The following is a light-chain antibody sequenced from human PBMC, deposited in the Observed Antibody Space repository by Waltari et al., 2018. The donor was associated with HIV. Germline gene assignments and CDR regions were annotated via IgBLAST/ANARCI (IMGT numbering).Light chain of an antibody. V-gene: IGLV2-8*01. CDR2: DVS. CDR3: ASHAGSKDV. Sequence: QSALPQPPSASGSPGQSVTISCTGTSSHIGAYNYVPWFQQHPGKAPKLMIFDVSKRPSGVPDRFSGSKSGNTASLTVSGLQAEDEADYYCASHAGSKDVFGGGTKLTVL. CDR1: SSHIGAYNY. J-gene: IGLJ2*01.